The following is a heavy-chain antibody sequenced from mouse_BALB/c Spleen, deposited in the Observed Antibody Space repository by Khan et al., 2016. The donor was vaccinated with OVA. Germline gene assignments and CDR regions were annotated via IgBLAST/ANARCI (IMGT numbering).Heavy chain of an antibody. J-gene: IGHJ4*01. CDR3: ARGNYYGYTMDY. D-gene: IGHD1-1*01. Sequence: EVQLQESGPGLVKPSQSLSLTCTVTGYSITSNYAWNWIRQFPGNKLEWMGYISYSGLTSYNPSLKSRISITRDTSKNPFFLQLNSVATDDTAAYYCARGNYYGYTMDYWGQGTSVTVSS. CDR2: ISYSGLT. V-gene: IGHV3-2*02. CDR1: GYSITSNYA.